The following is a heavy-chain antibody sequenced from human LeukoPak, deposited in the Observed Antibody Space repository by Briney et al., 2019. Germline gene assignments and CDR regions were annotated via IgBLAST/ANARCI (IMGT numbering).Heavy chain of an antibody. CDR1: GFTFTTYW. Sequence: GGSLRLSCAASGFTFTTYWMSWVRQAPGKGLEWVANIKQDGTEKYYVDSVKGRFTISRDNAKNSLYLQMNSLRAEDTAVYYCAELGITMIGGVWGKGTTVTTSS. CDR3: AELGITMIGGV. V-gene: IGHV3-7*01. D-gene: IGHD3-10*02. J-gene: IGHJ6*04. CDR2: IKQDGTEK.